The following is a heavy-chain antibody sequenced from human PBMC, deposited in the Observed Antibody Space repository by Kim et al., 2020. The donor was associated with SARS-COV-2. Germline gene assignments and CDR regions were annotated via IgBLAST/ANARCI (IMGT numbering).Heavy chain of an antibody. J-gene: IGHJ6*02. V-gene: IGHV3-7*01. Sequence: GGSLRLSCAGSGFSFSKAWMSWVRQGPGKGLEWLAMINPDESEKFYVDSVKGRLTVSRDNAKNSLYLQMNGLRAADTAVYYCARGGGSGMDVWGQGTTVTVSS. CDR2: INPDESEK. D-gene: IGHD3-16*01. CDR3: ARGGGSGMDV. CDR1: GFSFSKAW.